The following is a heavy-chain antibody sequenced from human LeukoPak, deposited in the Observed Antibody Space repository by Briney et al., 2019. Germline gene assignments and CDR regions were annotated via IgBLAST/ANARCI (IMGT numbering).Heavy chain of an antibody. CDR1: GGTFSSYA. J-gene: IGHJ4*02. V-gene: IGHV1-69*06. D-gene: IGHD3-10*01. Sequence: SVKVSCKASGGTFSSYAISWVRQAPGQGLEWMGGIIPIFGTANYAQEFQGRVTITADKSTSTAYMELSSLRSEDTAVYYCARASPAELLSYWGQGTLVTVSS. CDR2: IIPIFGTA. CDR3: ARASPAELLSY.